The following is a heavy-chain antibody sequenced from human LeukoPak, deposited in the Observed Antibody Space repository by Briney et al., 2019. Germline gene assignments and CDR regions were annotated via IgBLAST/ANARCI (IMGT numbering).Heavy chain of an antibody. CDR3: ARAGSTGSVDY. Sequence: GGSLRLSCAPSGFTFSIYWMSWVRQAPGKGLEWVANINQGGSEKYYVDSVKGRFTISRDNANNSLYLQMNSLRAEDTAVYYCARAGSTGSVDYWGQGTLVTVSS. CDR2: INQGGSEK. D-gene: IGHD6-19*01. V-gene: IGHV3-7*04. J-gene: IGHJ4*02. CDR1: GFTFSIYW.